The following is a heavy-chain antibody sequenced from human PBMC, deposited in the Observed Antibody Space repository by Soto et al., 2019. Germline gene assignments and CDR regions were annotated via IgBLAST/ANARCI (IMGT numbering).Heavy chain of an antibody. CDR1: GGSVSGGGYY. V-gene: IGHV4-30-2*05. D-gene: IGHD3-22*01. Sequence: SETLSLTCTVSGGSVSGGGYYWSWIRQLPGKGLEWIGYIYHTGSTFYNPSLKSRVTIFLDKSKSQFSLKLASVTVADTAVYYCARDLDGLHDDTSGPFPRPGWGQGTLVTSPQ. CDR2: IYHTGST. CDR3: ARDLDGLHDDTSGPFPRPG. J-gene: IGHJ1*01.